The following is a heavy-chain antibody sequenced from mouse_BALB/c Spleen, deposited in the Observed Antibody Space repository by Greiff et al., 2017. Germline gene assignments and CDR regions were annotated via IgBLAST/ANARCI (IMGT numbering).Heavy chain of an antibody. D-gene: IGHD2-14*01. CDR2: ISYDGSN. CDR3: ARKVRRGGYAMDY. Sequence: EVKLEESGPGLVKPSQSLSLTCSVTGYSITSGYYWNWIRQFPGNKLEWMGYISYDGSNNYNPSLKNRISITRDTSKNQFFLKLNSVTTEDTATYYCARKVRRGGYAMDYWGQGTSVTVSS. J-gene: IGHJ4*01. V-gene: IGHV3-6*02. CDR1: GYSITSGYY.